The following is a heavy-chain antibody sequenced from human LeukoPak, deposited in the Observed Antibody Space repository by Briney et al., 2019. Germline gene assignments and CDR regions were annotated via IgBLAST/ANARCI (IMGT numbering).Heavy chain of an antibody. Sequence: PSETLSLTCAVYGGSFSGYYWSWIRQPPGKGLEWIGEINHSGSTNYNPSLKSRVTISVDTSKNQFSLKLSSVTAADTAVYYCARSPYLTYYYGSGRTNWFDPWGQGTLVTVSS. V-gene: IGHV4-34*01. J-gene: IGHJ5*02. D-gene: IGHD3-10*01. CDR1: GGSFSGYY. CDR3: ARSPYLTYYYGSGRTNWFDP. CDR2: INHSGST.